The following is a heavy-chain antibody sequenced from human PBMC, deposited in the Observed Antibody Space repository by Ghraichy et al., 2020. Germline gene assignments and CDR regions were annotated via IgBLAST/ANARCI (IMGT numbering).Heavy chain of an antibody. Sequence: ASVKVSCKASGYTFVSYGFTWVRQAPGQGLEWMGWISAYNGNTNYAQKLQGRVTMTTDTSTSTAYMELSSLRSDDTAVYFCARGNYYGSGGIGYWGQGTLVTVSS. D-gene: IGHD3-10*01. CDR1: GYTFVSYG. CDR2: ISAYNGNT. J-gene: IGHJ4*02. V-gene: IGHV1-18*04. CDR3: ARGNYYGSGGIGY.